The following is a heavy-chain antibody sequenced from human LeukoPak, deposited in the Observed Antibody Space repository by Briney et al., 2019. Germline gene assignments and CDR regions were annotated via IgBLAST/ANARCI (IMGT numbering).Heavy chain of an antibody. CDR1: GFIFSSYG. J-gene: IGHJ4*02. CDR3: AKEKDWAIAVAGTVGCDY. CDR2: ISYDGSKK. Sequence: PGRSLRLSCAASGFIFSSYGMHWVRQAPGKGLEWVAVISYDGSKKYYADSVKGRFTISRDNSKTTLYLQMNSLRAEDTAVYYCAKEKDWAIAVAGTVGCDYWGQGTLVIVSS. V-gene: IGHV3-30*18. D-gene: IGHD6-19*01.